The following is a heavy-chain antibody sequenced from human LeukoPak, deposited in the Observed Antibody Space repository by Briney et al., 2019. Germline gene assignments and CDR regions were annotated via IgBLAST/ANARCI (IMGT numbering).Heavy chain of an antibody. CDR1: GYTFSGYY. V-gene: IGHV1-2*02. D-gene: IGHD6-13*01. CDR3: ALAAAGTDLYYFDY. J-gene: IGHJ4*02. CDR2: INPNSGGT. Sequence: ASLKVSCKASGYTFSGYYMHWVRQAPGQGLEWMGWINPNSGGTNYAQKFQGRVTMTRDTSISTAYMELSRLRSDDTAVYYCALAAAGTDLYYFDYWGQGTLVTVSS.